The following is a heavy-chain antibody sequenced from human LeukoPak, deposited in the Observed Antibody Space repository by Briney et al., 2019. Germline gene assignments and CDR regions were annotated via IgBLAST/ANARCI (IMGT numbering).Heavy chain of an antibody. D-gene: IGHD1-14*01. J-gene: IGHJ3*01. V-gene: IGHV3-74*01. CDR3: VVVVEPPDSVGFDV. Sequence: GGSLRLSCAASGFTFGNSWVHWVRQAPGKGLVWVSLINADGSTATYADSVKGRFTISRDNARNRLSLQMNSLTIEDTAVYYCVVVVEPPDSVGFDVWGQGTMITVSS. CDR2: INADGSTA. CDR1: GFTFGNSW.